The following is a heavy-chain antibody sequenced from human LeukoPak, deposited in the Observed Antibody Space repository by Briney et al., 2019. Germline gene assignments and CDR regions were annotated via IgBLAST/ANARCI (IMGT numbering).Heavy chain of an antibody. J-gene: IGHJ4*02. V-gene: IGHV3-7*01. Sequence: GGSLRLSCAASGFTLSSYWMSWVRQAPGKGLEWVANIKQDGSEKYYVDSVKGRFTISRDNAKNSLYLQMNSLRAEDTAVYYCARDALYCTNGVCYRDYWGQGTLVTVSS. CDR2: IKQDGSEK. CDR3: ARDALYCTNGVCYRDY. D-gene: IGHD2-8*01. CDR1: GFTLSSYW.